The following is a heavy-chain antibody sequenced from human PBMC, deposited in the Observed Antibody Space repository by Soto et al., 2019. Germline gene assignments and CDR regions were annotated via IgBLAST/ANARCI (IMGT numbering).Heavy chain of an antibody. CDR1: GFTFSSYA. J-gene: IGHJ4*02. CDR3: AKLSSPINDLAAAGPDY. V-gene: IGHV3-23*01. Sequence: GGSLRLSCAASGFTFSSYAMSWGRQAPGKGLEWVSAISGSGGSTYYADSVKGRLSISRDNSKNTLYLQMNSLRAEDTAVYYCAKLSSPINDLAAAGPDYWGQGTLVTVSS. D-gene: IGHD6-13*01. CDR2: ISGSGGST.